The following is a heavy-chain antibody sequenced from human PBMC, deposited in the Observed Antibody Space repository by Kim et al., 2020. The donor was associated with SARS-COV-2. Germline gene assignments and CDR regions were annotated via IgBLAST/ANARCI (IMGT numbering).Heavy chain of an antibody. J-gene: IGHJ4*02. D-gene: IGHD6-19*01. V-gene: IGHV3-23*01. CDR3: AKGWGIAVAYYLNFDY. Sequence: SRKGRFTISRDNSKSTLYLQMNSLRAEDTAVYYCAKGWGIAVAYYLNFDYWGQGTLVTVSS.